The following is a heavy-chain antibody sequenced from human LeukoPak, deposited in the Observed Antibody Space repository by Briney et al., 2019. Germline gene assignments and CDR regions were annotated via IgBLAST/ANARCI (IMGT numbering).Heavy chain of an antibody. CDR1: GFTISSNY. J-gene: IGHJ4*02. CDR3: AKFAMIVVVTHFDY. Sequence: PGGSLRLSCAASGFTISSNYMNWVRQAPGKGLEWVSVIYSGGSTYYADSVKGRFTISRDNSKNTLYLQMNSLRAEDTAVYYCAKFAMIVVVTHFDYWGQGTLVTVSS. D-gene: IGHD3-22*01. V-gene: IGHV3-53*01. CDR2: IYSGGST.